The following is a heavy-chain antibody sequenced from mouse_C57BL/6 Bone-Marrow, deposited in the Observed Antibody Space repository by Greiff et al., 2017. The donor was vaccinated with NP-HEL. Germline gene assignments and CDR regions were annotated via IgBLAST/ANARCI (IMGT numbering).Heavy chain of an antibody. V-gene: IGHV14-4*01. J-gene: IGHJ3*01. D-gene: IGHD1-1*02. Sequence: VQLQQSGAELVRPGASVKLSCTASGFNIKDDYMHWVKQRPEQGLEWIGWIDPENGDTEYASKFQGKATITADTSSNTAYLQLSSLTSEDTAVYYCTIWCQAWFAYWGQGTLVTVSA. CDR2: IDPENGDT. CDR3: TIWCQAWFAY. CDR1: GFNIKDDY.